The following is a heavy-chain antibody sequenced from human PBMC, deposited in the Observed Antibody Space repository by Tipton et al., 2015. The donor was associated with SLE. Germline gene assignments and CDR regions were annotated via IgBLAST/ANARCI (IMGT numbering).Heavy chain of an antibody. CDR3: ARLSGGAEDYFDY. J-gene: IGHJ4*02. Sequence: TLSLTCAVSGYSISSSYYWGWIRQPPGKGLEWIGSIYYSGSTYYNPSLKSRVTISVDTSKNQFSLKLSSVTAADTAVYYCARLSGGAEDYFDYWGQGTLVTVSS. CDR1: GYSISSSYY. D-gene: IGHD3-16*01. CDR2: IYYSGST. V-gene: IGHV4-38-2*01.